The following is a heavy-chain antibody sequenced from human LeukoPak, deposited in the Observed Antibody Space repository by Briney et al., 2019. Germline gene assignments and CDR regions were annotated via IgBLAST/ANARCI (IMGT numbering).Heavy chain of an antibody. J-gene: IGHJ5*02. V-gene: IGHV4-31*03. CDR3: ARETEAGPGGNRFDP. CDR1: GGSISSGGYY. D-gene: IGHD2-15*01. Sequence: SSETLSLTCTVSGGSISSGGYYWSWIRQHPGKGLEWIGYIYYSGSTYYNPSLRSRVTISVDTSKNQFSLKLSSVTAADTAVYYCARETEAGPGGNRFDPWGQGTLVTVSS. CDR2: IYYSGST.